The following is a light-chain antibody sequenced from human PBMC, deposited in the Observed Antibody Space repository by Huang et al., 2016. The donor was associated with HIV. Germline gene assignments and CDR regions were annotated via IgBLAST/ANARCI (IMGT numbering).Light chain of an antibody. CDR3: QQRGNSPPFT. Sequence: EIVFTQSPASMSLSPGERATLSCRASQSVGSFLGWYQHKPGQAPRLLIYDAFNRATGIPARFSGSGSGTDFTLTITNLEPGDSAVYYCQQRGNSPPFTFGPGTKLDI. V-gene: IGKV3-11*01. CDR1: QSVGSF. J-gene: IGKJ3*01. CDR2: DAF.